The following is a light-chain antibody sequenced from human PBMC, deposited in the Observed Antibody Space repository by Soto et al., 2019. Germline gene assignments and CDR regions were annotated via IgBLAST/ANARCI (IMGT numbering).Light chain of an antibody. Sequence: DIQMIQSPSSLSASVGDRVTITCRASQGITYYLAWYQQKLAKVPTLLIYAASTLQSGVPSRFSGGGSGADFTLTISSLQPEDVATYYCQNYNSAPLTFGGGTKVDIK. V-gene: IGKV1-27*01. CDR2: AAS. J-gene: IGKJ4*01. CDR3: QNYNSAPLT. CDR1: QGITYY.